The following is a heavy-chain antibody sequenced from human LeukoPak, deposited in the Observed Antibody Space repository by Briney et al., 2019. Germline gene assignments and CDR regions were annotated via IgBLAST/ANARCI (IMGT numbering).Heavy chain of an antibody. CDR2: ISSSGSTI. V-gene: IGHV3-48*03. Sequence: PGGSLRLSCAASGFTFSSYEMNWVRQAPGKGLEWVSYISSSGSTIYYADSVKGRFTISRDNAKNSPYLQMNSLRAEDTAVYYCATGRYYGSGSYDYWGQGTLVTVSS. CDR1: GFTFSSYE. J-gene: IGHJ4*02. D-gene: IGHD3-10*01. CDR3: ATGRYYGSGSYDY.